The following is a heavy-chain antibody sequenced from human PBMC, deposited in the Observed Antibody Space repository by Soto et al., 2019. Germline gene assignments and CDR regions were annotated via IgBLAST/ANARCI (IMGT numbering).Heavy chain of an antibody. CDR1: GFTFSSYS. CDR3: ARGYCSSTSCYGVFWFDP. J-gene: IGHJ5*02. V-gene: IGHV3-21*01. D-gene: IGHD2-2*01. CDR2: ISSSSSYI. Sequence: PGGSLRLSCAASGFTFSSYSMNWVRQAPGKGLEWVSSISSSSSYIYYADSVKGRFTISRDNAKNSLYLQMNSLRAEDTAVYYCARGYCSSTSCYGVFWFDPWGQGTLVTVSS.